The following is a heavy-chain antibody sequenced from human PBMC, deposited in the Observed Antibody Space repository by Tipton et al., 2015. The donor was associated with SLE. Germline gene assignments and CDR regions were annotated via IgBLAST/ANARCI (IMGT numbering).Heavy chain of an antibody. CDR2: MNPNSGNT. V-gene: IGHV1-8*01. D-gene: IGHD2-2*01. CDR1: GYTFTSYD. J-gene: IGHJ4*02. CDR3: ARYCSSTSCNSQYYFDY. Sequence: QLVQSGAEVKKPGASVKVSCKASGYTFTSYDINWVRQATGQGLEWMGWMNPNSGNTGYAQKFQGRVTMTRNTSISTAYMELSSLRSEDTAVYYCARYCSSTSCNSQYYFDYWGQGTLVTVSS.